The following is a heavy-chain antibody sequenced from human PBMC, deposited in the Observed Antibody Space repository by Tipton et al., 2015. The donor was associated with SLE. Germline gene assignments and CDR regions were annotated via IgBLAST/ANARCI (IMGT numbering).Heavy chain of an antibody. Sequence: GSLRLSCAASRLTFSDAWMNWVRQAPGKGLEWVGHIYYTGNTFYNPSLKSRVTISVDTSKNQFSLNLSSVTAADTAVYYCARDVGGYNTGWFPYYFDYWGQGTLVTVSS. CDR2: IYYTGNT. CDR3: ARDVGGYNTGWFPYYFDY. V-gene: IGHV4-4*02. CDR1: RLTFSDAW. J-gene: IGHJ4*02. D-gene: IGHD5-12*01.